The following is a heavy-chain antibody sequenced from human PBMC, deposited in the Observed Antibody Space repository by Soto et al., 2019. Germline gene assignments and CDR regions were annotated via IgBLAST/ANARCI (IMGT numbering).Heavy chain of an antibody. D-gene: IGHD2-15*01. CDR2: VGYDGSDK. Sequence: QVQLVDSGGGVVQPGRSLRLSCAASGFAFSSFGMHWVRQAPGKGLEWVALVGYDGSDKYYGDSVKGRFTISRDYSENTVYLQMDSLRVEDTAIYFCARYCSGGRCSEGGLDFWGQGTLVTVSA. J-gene: IGHJ4*02. V-gene: IGHV3-33*01. CDR1: GFAFSSFG. CDR3: ARYCSGGRCSEGGLDF.